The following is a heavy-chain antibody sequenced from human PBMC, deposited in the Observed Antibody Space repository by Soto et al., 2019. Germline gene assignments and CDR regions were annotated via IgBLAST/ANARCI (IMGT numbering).Heavy chain of an antibody. CDR1: GGSISSGDYY. CDR2: IYYSGST. CDR3: ARDLGSSGYDY. V-gene: IGHV4-30-4*01. J-gene: IGHJ4*02. D-gene: IGHD3-22*01. Sequence: KTSETLSLTCTVSGGSISSGDYYWSWIRQPPGKGLEWIGYIYYSGSTYYNPSLKSRVTISVDTSKNQFSLKLSSVTAADTAVYYCARDLGSSGYDYWGQGTLVTVSS.